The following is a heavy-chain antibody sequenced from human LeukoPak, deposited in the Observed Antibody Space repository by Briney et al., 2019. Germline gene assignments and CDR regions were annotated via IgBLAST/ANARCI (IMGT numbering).Heavy chain of an antibody. V-gene: IGHV3-21*01. CDR2: ISSSSSYI. Sequence: GGSLRLSCAASGFTFSSYSMNWVRQAPGKGLEWVSSISSSSSYIYYADSVKGLFTISRDNAKNSLYLQMNSLRAEDTAVYYCARSPDRRYYFDYWGQGTLVTVSS. CDR1: GFTFSSYS. J-gene: IGHJ4*02. CDR3: ARSPDRRYYFDY.